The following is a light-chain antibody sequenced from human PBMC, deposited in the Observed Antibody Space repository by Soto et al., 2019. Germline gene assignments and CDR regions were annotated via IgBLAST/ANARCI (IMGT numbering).Light chain of an antibody. CDR3: QAWDRSTHVV. Sequence: SYELTQPPSVSVSPGQTASITGSGDKLGDKYACWYQQKPGQYPVLVIYQDSKRPSGIPERFSGSNSGNTATLTIRGTQAMDEADYSCQAWDRSTHVVFGGGTKLTVL. V-gene: IGLV3-1*01. CDR2: QDS. J-gene: IGLJ2*01. CDR1: KLGDKY.